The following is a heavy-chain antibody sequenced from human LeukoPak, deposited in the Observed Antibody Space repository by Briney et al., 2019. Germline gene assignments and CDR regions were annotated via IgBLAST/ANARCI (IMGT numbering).Heavy chain of an antibody. D-gene: IGHD3-22*01. CDR3: ARDLQYYDSSGYYLNWFDP. J-gene: IGHJ5*02. CDR2: INPNSGGT. Sequence: GASVKVSCKASGYTFTGYYVHWVRQAPGQGLEWMGWINPNSGGTNYAQKFQGRVTMTRDTSISTACMELSRLRSDDTAVYYCARDLQYYDSSGYYLNWFDPWGQGTLVTASS. CDR1: GYTFTGYY. V-gene: IGHV1-2*02.